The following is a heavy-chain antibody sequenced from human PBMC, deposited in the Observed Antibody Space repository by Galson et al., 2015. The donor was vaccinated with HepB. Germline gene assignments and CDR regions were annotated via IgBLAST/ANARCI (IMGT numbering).Heavy chain of an antibody. V-gene: IGHV1-18*01. Sequence: SVKVSCKASSHIFNNHGISWVRQAPGQGLEWTGWISGYNGNTDYAQNFQDRITMTTDTSTTTAYMDMRNLRSDDTAVYYCARSRYSTSPPDSWGQGTLVTVSS. CDR2: ISGYNGNT. CDR1: SHIFNNHG. J-gene: IGHJ5*01. CDR3: ARSRYSTSPPDS. D-gene: IGHD1-26*01.